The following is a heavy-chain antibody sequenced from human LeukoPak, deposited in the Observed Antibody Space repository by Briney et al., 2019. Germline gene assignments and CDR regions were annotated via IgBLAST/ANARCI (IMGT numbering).Heavy chain of an antibody. D-gene: IGHD1-1*01. Sequence: GGSLRLSCAASGFTFNDHPMQWIRLAPHKGVEWVAVISDDGRNKYYIHSAKDLFTVSRDNVNNILYLQMNRLRTEGTAVYYCARDLAILWKLAYSWGQGTLVTVSS. J-gene: IGHJ4*02. CDR3: ARDLAILWKLAYS. V-gene: IGHV3-30-3*01. CDR1: GFTFNDHP. CDR2: ISDDGRNK.